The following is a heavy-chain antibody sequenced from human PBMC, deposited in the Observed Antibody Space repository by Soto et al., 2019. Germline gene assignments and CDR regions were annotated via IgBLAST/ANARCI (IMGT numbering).Heavy chain of an antibody. V-gene: IGHV3-23*01. CDR3: AQDGWLAPTYFDY. CDR2: ISGSGGST. J-gene: IGHJ4*02. D-gene: IGHD5-12*01. CDR1: GFTFSSYA. Sequence: EVQLLESGGGLVQPGGSLRLSCAASGFTFSSYAMSWVRQAPGKGLEWVSAISGSGGSTYYADSVKGRFTISRDNSKNTLYLQMNSLRAEDTAVYYCAQDGWLAPTYFDYWGQGTLVTVSS.